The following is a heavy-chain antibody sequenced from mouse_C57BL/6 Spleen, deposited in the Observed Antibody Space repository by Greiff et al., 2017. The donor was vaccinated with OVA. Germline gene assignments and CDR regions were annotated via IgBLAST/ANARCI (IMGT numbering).Heavy chain of an antibody. Sequence: QVQLQQSGAELARPGASVKLSCKASGYTFTSYGISWVKQRTGQGLEWIGEIYPRSGNTYYNEKFKGKATLTADKSSSTAYMELRSLTSEDAAVYFCASVSRYYCNPYAMDYWGQGTSVTVSS. V-gene: IGHV1-81*01. CDR1: GYTFTSYG. CDR3: ASVSRYYCNPYAMDY. CDR2: IYPRSGNT. J-gene: IGHJ4*01. D-gene: IGHD2-1*01.